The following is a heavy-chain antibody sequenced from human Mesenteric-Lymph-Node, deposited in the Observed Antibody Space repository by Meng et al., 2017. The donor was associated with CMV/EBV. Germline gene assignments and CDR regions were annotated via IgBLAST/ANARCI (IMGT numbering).Heavy chain of an antibody. CDR1: GCTFSDYA. CDR3: AREAGSRLGGPPY. V-gene: IGHV1-69*05. Sequence: SVKVSCKAFGCTFSDYAVSWVRQAPGQGLKWVGGIIPIFGTPNYAQKFQDRVTITTDESTATTNMELSNLRYDDTAVYYCAREAGSRLGGPPYWGQGTLVTVSS. CDR2: IIPIFGTP. J-gene: IGHJ4*02. D-gene: IGHD6-19*01.